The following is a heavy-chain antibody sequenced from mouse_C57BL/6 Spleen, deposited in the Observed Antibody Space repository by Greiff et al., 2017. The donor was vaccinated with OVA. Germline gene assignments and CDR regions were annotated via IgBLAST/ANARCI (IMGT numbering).Heavy chain of an antibody. CDR3: TRYNYGSSYVMDY. J-gene: IGHJ4*01. Sequence: QVQLKQSGAELVRPGASVTLSCKASGYTFTDYEMHWVKQTPVHGLEWIGAIDPETGGTAYNQKFKGKAILTADKSSSTAYMELRSLTSEDSAVYYCTRYNYGSSYVMDYWGQGTSVTVSS. V-gene: IGHV1-15*01. CDR1: GYTFTDYE. D-gene: IGHD1-1*01. CDR2: IDPETGGT.